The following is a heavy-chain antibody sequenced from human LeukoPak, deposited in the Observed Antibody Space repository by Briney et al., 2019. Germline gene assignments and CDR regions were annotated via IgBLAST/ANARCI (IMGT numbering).Heavy chain of an antibody. V-gene: IGHV4-4*02. CDR2: IYHSGST. CDR1: GGSISSRNW. D-gene: IGHD2-2*02. Sequence: SETLSLTCAVSGGSISSRNWWSWVRQPPGKGLEWIGEIYHSGSTNYNPSLKSRVTISVDTSKNQFSLKLSSVTAADTAVYYCAREGMVVVVPAAIPRAFDIWGQGTMVTVSS. J-gene: IGHJ3*02. CDR3: AREGMVVVVPAAIPRAFDI.